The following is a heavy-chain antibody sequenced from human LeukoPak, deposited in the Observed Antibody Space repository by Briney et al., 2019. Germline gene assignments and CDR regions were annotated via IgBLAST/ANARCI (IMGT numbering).Heavy chain of an antibody. CDR1: GFPFDDYG. CDR3: ARRKGPYGSGTYYDS. D-gene: IGHD3-10*01. J-gene: IGHJ4*02. CDR2: VSWNGAYT. V-gene: IGHV3-20*04. Sequence: GGSLRLSCAASGFPFDDYGMSWVRLAPGKGLEWVSGVSWNGAYTEYADSVKGRFTISRDNAKKSLYLQMNSLRVDDTALYYCARRKGPYGSGTYYDSWGQGTLVSVSS.